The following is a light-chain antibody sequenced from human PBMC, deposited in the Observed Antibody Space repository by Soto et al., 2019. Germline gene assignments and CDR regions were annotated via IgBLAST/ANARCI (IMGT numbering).Light chain of an antibody. CDR1: QSVSSSY. V-gene: IGKV3-20*01. CDR2: GAS. CDR3: HHYGDSPIYT. Sequence: EIVLTQSPGTLSLSPGERATLSCRASQSVSSSYLAWYQQKPGQAPRLLIHGASSRAAGTPDRFSGSGSGTDFTLTISRLEPEDFAVYYCHHYGDSPIYTFGPGTKVDIK. J-gene: IGKJ3*01.